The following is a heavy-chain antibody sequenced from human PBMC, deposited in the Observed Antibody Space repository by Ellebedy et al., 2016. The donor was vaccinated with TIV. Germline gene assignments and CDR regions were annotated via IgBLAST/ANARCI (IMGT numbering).Heavy chain of an antibody. CDR1: GFTFSSYW. D-gene: IGHD1-14*01. CDR3: ARGGTGDYFDY. V-gene: IGHV3-7*01. J-gene: IGHJ4*02. CDR2: IKQDGSEK. Sequence: GGSLRLXXAASGFTFSSYWMSWVRQAPGKGLEWVANIKQDGSEKYYVDSVKGRFTISRDNAKNSLYLQMNSLRAEDTAVYYCARGGTGDYFDYWGQGTLVTVSS.